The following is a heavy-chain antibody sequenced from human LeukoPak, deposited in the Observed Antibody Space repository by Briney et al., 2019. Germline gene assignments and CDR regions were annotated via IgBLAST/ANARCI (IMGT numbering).Heavy chain of an antibody. J-gene: IGHJ6*01. D-gene: IGHD3-22*01. CDR1: VGTFSSYA. CDR3: ARWPTSHSSGYYGALCMDV. CDR2: VIPIFGIA. Sequence: SVKVSCKASVGTFSSYAISWVRQAPGQGLEWMGRVIPIFGIANYAQKFQERVTLTADKSTSTAYMELRSLRSEDPAVYYCARWPTSHSSGYYGALCMDVWGQGPTVSVFS. V-gene: IGHV1-69*04.